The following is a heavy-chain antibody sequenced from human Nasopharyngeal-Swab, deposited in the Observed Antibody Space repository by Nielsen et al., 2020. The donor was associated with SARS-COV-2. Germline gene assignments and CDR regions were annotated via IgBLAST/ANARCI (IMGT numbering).Heavy chain of an antibody. CDR3: ARDRGIFQYYYYGMDV. CDR2: IYYSGST. J-gene: IGHJ6*02. D-gene: IGHD3-10*01. Sequence: WIRQPPGKGLEWIGSIYYSGSTYYNPSLESRGTISVDTSKNQFSLKLSSVTAADTAVYYCARDRGIFQYYYYGMDVWGQGTTVTVSS. V-gene: IGHV4-39*07.